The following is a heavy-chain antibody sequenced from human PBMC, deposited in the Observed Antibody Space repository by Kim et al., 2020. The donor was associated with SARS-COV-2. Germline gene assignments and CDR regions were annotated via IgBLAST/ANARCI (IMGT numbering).Heavy chain of an antibody. J-gene: IGHJ4*02. CDR2: ISESGSST. CDR1: GFSFSDYY. D-gene: IGHD6-13*01. V-gene: IGHV3-11*04. CDR3: ARGPLITAAGMV. Sequence: GGSLRLSCAASGFSFSDYYMSWIRQAPGKGLEWLSYISESGSSTIYASSVKGRFTTSRDNGKNTLYLQMNRLRAEDTALYYCARGPLITAAGMVWGQGSLVIVSS.